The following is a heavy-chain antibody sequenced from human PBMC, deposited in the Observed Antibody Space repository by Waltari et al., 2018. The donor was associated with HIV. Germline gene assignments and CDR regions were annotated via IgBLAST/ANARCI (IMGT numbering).Heavy chain of an antibody. V-gene: IGHV3-11*01. CDR1: GFTFSDYY. J-gene: IGHJ4*02. D-gene: IGHD3-10*01. CDR3: ARCDAGYFYGSAYDY. Sequence: QVQLVESGGGLVKPGGSLRLSCAASGFTFSDYYMSWIRQAPGKGVGGVSYISSSGTTIYYADAVKGRFTISRDNAKDSLYLQMNNLRAEDTAVYYCARCDAGYFYGSAYDYWGQGILVTVSS. CDR2: ISSSGTTI.